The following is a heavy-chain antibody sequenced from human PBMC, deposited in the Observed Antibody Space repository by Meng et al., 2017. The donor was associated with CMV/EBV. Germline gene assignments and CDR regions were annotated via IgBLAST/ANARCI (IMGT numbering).Heavy chain of an antibody. J-gene: IGHJ4*02. CDR1: GFTFSSYS. CDR2: ISSSSSYI. V-gene: IGHV3-21*01. CDR3: ARYPSRRMVPYYFDY. D-gene: IGHD3-10*01. Sequence: GESLKISCAASGFTFSSYSMNWVRQAPGKGLEWVSSISSSSSYIYYADSVKGGFTISRDNAKNSLYLQMNSLRAEDTAVYYCARYPSRRMVPYYFDYWGQGTLVTVSS.